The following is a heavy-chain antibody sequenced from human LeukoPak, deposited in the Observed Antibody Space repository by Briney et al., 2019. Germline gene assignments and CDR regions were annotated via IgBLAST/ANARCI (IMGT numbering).Heavy chain of an antibody. Sequence: GASVKVSCKVSGYTLTELSMHWVRQAPGKGLEWMGGFDPEDGETIYAQKFQGRVTMTEDTSTDTAYMELSSLRSEDTAVYYCATVGITMVRGVLYYYYYGMDVWGQGTTVTVSS. V-gene: IGHV1-24*01. CDR3: ATVGITMVRGVLYYYYYGMDV. CDR2: FDPEDGET. D-gene: IGHD3-10*01. J-gene: IGHJ6*02. CDR1: GYTLTELS.